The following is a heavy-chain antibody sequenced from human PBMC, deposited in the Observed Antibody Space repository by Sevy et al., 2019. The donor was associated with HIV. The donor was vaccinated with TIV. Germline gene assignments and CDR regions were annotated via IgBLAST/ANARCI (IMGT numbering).Heavy chain of an antibody. Sequence: GGSLRLSCAASGFTFSSYGMHWVRQAPGKGLEWVAVISSDGNNRYYADSVKGRFTISRDDSKNTVYLQMNSLRAEDTAVYYCAKDGGYIVVAGPYYFDYWGQGTLVTVSS. J-gene: IGHJ4*02. CDR1: GFTFSSYG. CDR3: AKDGGYIVVAGPYYFDY. D-gene: IGHD6-19*01. V-gene: IGHV3-30*18. CDR2: ISSDGNNR.